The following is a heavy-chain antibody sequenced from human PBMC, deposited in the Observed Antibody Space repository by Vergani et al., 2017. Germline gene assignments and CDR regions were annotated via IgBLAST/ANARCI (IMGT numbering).Heavy chain of an antibody. V-gene: IGHV3-23*04. CDR3: VRLPRGPWNFDL. Sequence: VQLVESGGGVVQPGGSLRLSCAASGFTFSSYAMSWVRQAPGKGLEWVSAISGSGGSTYYADSVKGRFTISRDNSKNTLYLQMNSLRAEDTAVYYCVRLPRGPWNFDLWGRGTLITVSS. J-gene: IGHJ2*01. CDR2: ISGSGGST. CDR1: GFTFSSYA.